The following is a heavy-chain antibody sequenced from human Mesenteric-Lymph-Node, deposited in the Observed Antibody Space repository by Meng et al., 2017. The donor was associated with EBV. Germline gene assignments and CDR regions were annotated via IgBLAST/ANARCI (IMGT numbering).Heavy chain of an antibody. CDR3: ARALFSSTWYKSFYFDS. J-gene: IGHJ4*02. Sequence: QGQLQASGPGLLKPSGTLSLSCDVSGGSISSSNWWSWVRQPPGRGLEWIGEIYHNGITNYNPSLKSRVTMSVDKSKNQFSLTLSSVTAADTAVYYCARALFSSTWYKSFYFDSWGQGTLVTVSS. V-gene: IGHV4-4*02. CDR1: GGSISSSNW. D-gene: IGHD6-13*01. CDR2: IYHNGIT.